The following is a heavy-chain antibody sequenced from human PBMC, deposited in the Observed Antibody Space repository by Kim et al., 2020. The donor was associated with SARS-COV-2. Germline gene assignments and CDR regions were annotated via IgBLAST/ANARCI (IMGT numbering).Heavy chain of an antibody. CDR2: ISYDGSNK. J-gene: IGHJ6*02. CDR3: AKYSSGDGMDV. CDR1: GFTFSGYG. Sequence: GGSLRLSRAASGFTFSGYGMHWVRQAPGKGLEWVAVISYDGSNKNYGDSVKGRFTISRDNSKNTLYLQMNSLRPEDTAVYYCAKYSSGDGMDVWGQGTTVTVSS. D-gene: IGHD6-19*01. V-gene: IGHV3-30*18.